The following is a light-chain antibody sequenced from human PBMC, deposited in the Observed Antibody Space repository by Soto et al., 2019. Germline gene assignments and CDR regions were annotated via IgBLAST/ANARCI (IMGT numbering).Light chain of an antibody. J-gene: IGKJ5*01. Sequence: IQLTQSPSSLPASLGDRVTITCRASQTISSWLAWYQQKPGKAPKLLIYDASNLETGVPSRFSGSGSGTDFTFTISSLQPEDIATYYCQQYDNLPFGQGTRLEIK. V-gene: IGKV1-33*01. CDR2: DAS. CDR1: QTISSW. CDR3: QQYDNLP.